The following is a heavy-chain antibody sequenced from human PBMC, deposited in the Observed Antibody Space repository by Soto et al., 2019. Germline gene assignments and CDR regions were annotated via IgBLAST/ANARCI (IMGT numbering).Heavy chain of an antibody. D-gene: IGHD2-15*01. J-gene: IGHJ4*02. Sequence: SLRLSCEASGFTFSGFDMHWVRQPTGKGLEWVSTIGTAGDTYYAVSVKGRFTISRDNAKNSLSLQMNSLRAGDTAVYFCARGQEVGAHFFDSWGQGTKVTVSS. V-gene: IGHV3-13*01. CDR2: IGTAGDT. CDR3: ARGQEVGAHFFDS. CDR1: GFTFSGFD.